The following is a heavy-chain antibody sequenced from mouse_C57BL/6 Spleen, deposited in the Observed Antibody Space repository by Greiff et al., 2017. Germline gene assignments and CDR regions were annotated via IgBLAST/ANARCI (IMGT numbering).Heavy chain of an antibody. V-gene: IGHV10-1*01. CDR1: GFSFNTYA. J-gene: IGHJ2*01. D-gene: IGHD4-1*01. CDR3: VRQGELGLDY. CDR2: IRSKSNNYAT. Sequence: EVQGVESGGGLVQPKGSLKLSCAASGFSFNTYAMNWVRQAPGKGLEWVARIRSKSNNYATYYADSVKDRFTISRDDSESMLYLQMNNLKTEDTAMYYCVRQGELGLDYWGQGTTLTVSS.